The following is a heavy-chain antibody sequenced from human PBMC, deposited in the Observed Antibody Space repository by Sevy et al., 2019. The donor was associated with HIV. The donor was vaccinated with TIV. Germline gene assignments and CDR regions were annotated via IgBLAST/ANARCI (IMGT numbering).Heavy chain of an antibody. CDR3: ARQTTVTTDAFDI. Sequence: SETLSLTCTVSGGSISSSSYYWGWIRQPPGKGLEWIGSIYYSGSTYYHPSLKSRVTISVDTSKNQFSLKLSSVTAADTAVYYCARQTTVTTDAFDIWGQGTMVTVSS. V-gene: IGHV4-39*01. CDR2: IYYSGST. CDR1: GGSISSSSYY. D-gene: IGHD4-17*01. J-gene: IGHJ3*02.